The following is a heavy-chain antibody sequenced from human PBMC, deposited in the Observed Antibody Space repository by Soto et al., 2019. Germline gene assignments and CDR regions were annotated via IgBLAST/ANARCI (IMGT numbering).Heavy chain of an antibody. CDR1: GYTSTGYV. CDR2: ISTGTGNT. D-gene: IGHD5-18*01. CDR3: AREGIHARIRRWGDAFDY. V-gene: IGHV1-3*04. J-gene: IGHJ3*01. Sequence: QVQLVQSGAEVKKPGASVKISCEASGYTSTGYVMHWVRQAPGQRPEWMGWISTGTGNTRSSQRFQGRFTFTEDASASTFYMGLSSLRFEDMAGDYCAREGIHARIRRWGDAFDYWGQGTMVTGSS.